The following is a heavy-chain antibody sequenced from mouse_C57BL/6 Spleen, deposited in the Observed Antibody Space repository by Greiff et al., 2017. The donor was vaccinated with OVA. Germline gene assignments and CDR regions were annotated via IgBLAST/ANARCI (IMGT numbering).Heavy chain of an antibody. V-gene: IGHV1-62-2*01. CDR3: ARHENPLGNYGSSTWCAY. D-gene: IGHD1-1*01. CDR1: GYTFTEYT. CDR2: FYPGSGSI. J-gene: IGHJ3*01. Sequence: QVQLKESGAELVKPGASVKLSCKASGYTFTEYTIHWVKQRSGQGLEWIGWFYPGSGSIKYNEKFKDKATLTADKSSSTVYMELSRLTSEDSAVYICARHENPLGNYGSSTWCAYWGQGTLVTVSA.